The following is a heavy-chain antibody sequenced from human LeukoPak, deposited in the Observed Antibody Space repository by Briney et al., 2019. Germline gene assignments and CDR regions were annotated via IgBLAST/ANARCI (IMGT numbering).Heavy chain of an antibody. Sequence: SSETLSLTCTVSGGSITCHYWSWIRQPPGKGLEWIGYIHYTGSTNYNPSLNSRITMSVDTPNNQFSLRLTSVTATDTAVYYCARLHALGAEEFDPWGQGALVTVSS. V-gene: IGHV4-59*11. CDR1: GGSITCHY. D-gene: IGHD3-16*01. CDR3: ARLHALGAEEFDP. J-gene: IGHJ5*02. CDR2: IHYTGST.